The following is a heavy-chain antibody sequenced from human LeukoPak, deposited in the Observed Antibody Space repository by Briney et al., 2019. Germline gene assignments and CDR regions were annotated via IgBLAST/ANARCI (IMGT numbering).Heavy chain of an antibody. CDR2: VNQGGST. CDR3: ATEHYDFLTGDYNFGY. Sequence: SETLSLTCDVYGGSFSGCYWSWIRQPPGKGLEWIGEVNQGGSTNYNPSLKSRVTISADTSKNQISLKLSSVTAADTAIYYCATEHYDFLTGDYNFGYWGQGTLVTVSS. CDR1: GGSFSGCY. V-gene: IGHV4-34*01. D-gene: IGHD3-9*01. J-gene: IGHJ4*02.